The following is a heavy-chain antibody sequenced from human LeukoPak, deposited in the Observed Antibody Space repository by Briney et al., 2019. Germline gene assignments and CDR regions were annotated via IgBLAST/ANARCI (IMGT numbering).Heavy chain of an antibody. D-gene: IGHD1-26*01. V-gene: IGHV3-21*05. CDR2: IGLGSGFV. J-gene: IGHJ4*02. CDR1: GFTFSDYS. CDR3: ARDHKWAFDY. Sequence: GGSLRLSCATSGFTFSDYSMTWVRQAPGRGLEWISYIGLGSGFVSYSYSVKGRFTISRDTARNSVDLQMNSLRADDTAVYYCARDHKWAFDYWGQGTLVTVSS.